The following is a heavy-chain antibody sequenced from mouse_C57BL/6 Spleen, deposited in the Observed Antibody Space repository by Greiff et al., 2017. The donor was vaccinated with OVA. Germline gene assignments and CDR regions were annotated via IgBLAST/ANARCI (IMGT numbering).Heavy chain of an antibody. CDR2: INPSTGGT. CDR1: GYSFTGYY. CDR3: ATITHFDY. J-gene: IGHJ2*01. D-gene: IGHD1-1*01. V-gene: IGHV1-42*01. Sequence: EVQVVESGPELVKPGASVKISCKASGYSFTGYYMNWVKQSPEKSLEWIGEINPSTGGTTYNQKFKAKATLTVDKSSSTAYMQLKSLTSEDSAVYYCATITHFDYWGQGTTLTVSS.